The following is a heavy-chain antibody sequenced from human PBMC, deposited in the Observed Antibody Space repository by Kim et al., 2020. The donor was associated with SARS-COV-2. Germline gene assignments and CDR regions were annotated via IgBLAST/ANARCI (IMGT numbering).Heavy chain of an antibody. CDR2: ISSSSSYI. Sequence: GGSLRLSCAASGFTFSSYSMNWVRQAPGKGLEWVSSISSSSSYIYYADSVKGRFTISRDNAKNSLYLQMNSLRAEDTAVYYCARPPHSSGYYPYFDYWGQGTLVTVSS. J-gene: IGHJ4*02. V-gene: IGHV3-21*01. CDR3: ARPPHSSGYYPYFDY. CDR1: GFTFSSYS. D-gene: IGHD3-22*01.